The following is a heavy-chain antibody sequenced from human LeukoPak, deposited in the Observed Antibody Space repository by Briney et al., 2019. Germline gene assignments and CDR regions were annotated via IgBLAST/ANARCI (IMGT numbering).Heavy chain of an antibody. J-gene: IGHJ6*03. CDR1: GFTFSDYY. CDR3: ARSPCSTSCPYYMDV. V-gene: IGHV3-11*04. CDR2: ISSSGSTI. D-gene: IGHD2-2*01. Sequence: GGSLRLSCAASGFTFSDYYMSWIRQAPGKGLEWVSYISSSGSTIYYADSVKGRFTISRDNAKNSLYLQMNSLRAEDTAVYYCARSPCSTSCPYYMDVWGKGTTVTVSS.